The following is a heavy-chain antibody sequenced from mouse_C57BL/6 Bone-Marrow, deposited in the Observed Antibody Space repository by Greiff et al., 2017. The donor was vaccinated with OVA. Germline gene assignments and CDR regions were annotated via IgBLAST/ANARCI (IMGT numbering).Heavy chain of an antibody. J-gene: IGHJ2*01. D-gene: IGHD2-5*01. Sequence: VKLQESGAELVRPGASVTLSCKASGYTFTDYEMHWVQQTPVHGLEWIGAIDPETGGTAYNQKFKGKAILTADKSSSTAYMELRSLTSEDSAVYYGTRSYSNYGDVDYWGQGTTLTVSS. CDR2: IDPETGGT. CDR3: TRSYSNYGDVDY. V-gene: IGHV1-15*01. CDR1: GYTFTDYE.